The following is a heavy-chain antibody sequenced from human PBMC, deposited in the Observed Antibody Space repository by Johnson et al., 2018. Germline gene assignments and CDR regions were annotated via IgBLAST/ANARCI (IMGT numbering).Heavy chain of an antibody. CDR3: ARRFEGRYFGDYAFDI. CDR1: RYSFGSYW. V-gene: IGHV5-51*01. Sequence: VQLVESGAEVKKPGESLKISCKGSRYSFGSYWIAWVRQMPGKGLEWMGIIYPGDSDTRYSPSFQGHVTISADKSISTAYLQWSSLKASDTPMYYCARRFEGRYFGDYAFDIWGQGTMVTVSS. D-gene: IGHD3-10*01. CDR2: IYPGDSDT. J-gene: IGHJ3*02.